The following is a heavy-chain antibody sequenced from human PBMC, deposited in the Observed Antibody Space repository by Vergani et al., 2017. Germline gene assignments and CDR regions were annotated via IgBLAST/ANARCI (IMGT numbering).Heavy chain of an antibody. CDR1: GGSFNTYY. D-gene: IGHD3-9*01. CDR2: IYSTGST. CDR3: ARVMYRDEASTGYRLEGMDS. Sequence: QVQLEESGPGLVKPSETLSLTCTVSGGSFNTYYWSWIRQSPGKGLEWIGYIYSTGSTNYNPSLNSGVTMSVDTSKNQFSLKLRSVTAADTAVYFCARVMYRDEASTGYRLEGMDSWVQGTTVTISS. V-gene: IGHV4-59*13. J-gene: IGHJ6*02.